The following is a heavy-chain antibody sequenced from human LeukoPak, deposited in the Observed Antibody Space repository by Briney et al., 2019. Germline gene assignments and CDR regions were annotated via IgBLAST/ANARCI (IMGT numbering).Heavy chain of an antibody. CDR2: VNYNSANK. V-gene: IGHV3-23*01. D-gene: IGHD2-21*02. CDR1: GFTFSSFT. J-gene: IGHJ4*02. Sequence: AGGSLRLSCTTSGFTFSSFTMSWVRQTAGKGLEWVATVNYNSANKWHADSVKGRFTISRDNSKNTLYLQMHSLRVDDTALYYCTKRRPTGSVTVDEYWGQGALVTVSS. CDR3: TKRRPTGSVTVDEY.